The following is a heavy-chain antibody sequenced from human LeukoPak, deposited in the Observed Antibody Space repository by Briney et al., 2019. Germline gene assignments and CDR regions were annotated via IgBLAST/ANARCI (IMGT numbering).Heavy chain of an antibody. CDR3: ASIPYSSSSLDY. J-gene: IGHJ4*02. Sequence: SENLSLTCTVPGYSISSGYYWGWIRQPPGKGLEWIGSIYHSGSTYYNPSLKSRVTISVDTSKNQFSLKLSSVTAADTAVYYCASIPYSSSSLDYWGQGTLVTVSS. D-gene: IGHD6-6*01. CDR2: IYHSGST. CDR1: GYSISSGYY. V-gene: IGHV4-38-2*02.